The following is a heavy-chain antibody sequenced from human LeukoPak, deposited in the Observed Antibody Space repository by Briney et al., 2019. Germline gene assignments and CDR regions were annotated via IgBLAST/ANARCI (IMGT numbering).Heavy chain of an antibody. CDR3: ARVAGWHWFDP. Sequence: GGALRLSCAASGFTFSSYDMTWVRQAPGRGLEWVSSIRPSGDNTYYGDSAKGRFTISRDNSKNTVYLQMNNMRVDDTAVYYCARVAGWHWFDPWGQGTLVTVSS. J-gene: IGHJ5*02. V-gene: IGHV3-23*01. CDR1: GFTFSSYD. D-gene: IGHD6-19*01. CDR2: IRPSGDNT.